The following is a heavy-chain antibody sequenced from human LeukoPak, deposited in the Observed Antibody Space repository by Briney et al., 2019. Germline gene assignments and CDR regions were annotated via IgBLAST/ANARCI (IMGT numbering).Heavy chain of an antibody. CDR1: GGSISSSSYY. CDR3: ARDERVVNWFDP. CDR2: IYYSGST. J-gene: IGHJ5*02. V-gene: IGHV4-39*07. D-gene: IGHD3-3*01. Sequence: SETLSLTCTVSGGSISSSSYYWGWIRQPPGKGLEWIGSIYYSGSTYFNPSLRSRVTISVDTSKNQFSLKLSSVTAADTAMYYCARDERVVNWFDPWGQGTLVTVSS.